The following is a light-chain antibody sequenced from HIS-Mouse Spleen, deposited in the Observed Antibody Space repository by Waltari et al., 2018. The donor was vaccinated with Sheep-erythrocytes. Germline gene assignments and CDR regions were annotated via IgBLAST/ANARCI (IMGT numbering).Light chain of an antibody. Sequence: DIVMTQSPDSLAVSLGERATINCKSSQSVLYSSNNKNYLAWYQQKPGQPPKLLIYWASTRESGVSDRFSGSGSGTDFPITISSLQAEDVAVYYCQQYYSTLTFGGGTKVEIK. J-gene: IGKJ4*01. CDR2: WAS. CDR3: QQYYSTLT. CDR1: QSVLYSSNNKNY. V-gene: IGKV4-1*01.